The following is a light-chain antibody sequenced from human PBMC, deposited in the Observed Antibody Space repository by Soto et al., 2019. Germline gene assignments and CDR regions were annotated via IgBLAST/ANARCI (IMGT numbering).Light chain of an antibody. CDR3: QQYGSSLFT. CDR2: GAS. Sequence: EIVLTQSPGTLSLSPGERATHSCRASQSVSSGYLAWYQQKPGQAPRLLIYGASSRATGIPDRFSGSGSGTDFTLTISRLEPEDFAVYYCQQYGSSLFTFGPGTKWISN. V-gene: IGKV3-20*01. J-gene: IGKJ3*01. CDR1: QSVSSGY.